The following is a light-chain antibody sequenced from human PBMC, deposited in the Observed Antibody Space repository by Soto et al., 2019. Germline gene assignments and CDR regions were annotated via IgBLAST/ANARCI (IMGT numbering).Light chain of an antibody. J-gene: IGKJ5*01. V-gene: IGKV3-15*01. CDR1: QTGSRN. CDR2: DIS. Sequence: EVVMTQSPATLSVSPGERATLSCRASQTGSRNLAWYQQRPGQAPRLLIYDISNRDTGVPARFSGSGSETEFTLTIMSLQSEDFAVYFCQQYNNWPSFGQGTRLEIK. CDR3: QQYNNWPS.